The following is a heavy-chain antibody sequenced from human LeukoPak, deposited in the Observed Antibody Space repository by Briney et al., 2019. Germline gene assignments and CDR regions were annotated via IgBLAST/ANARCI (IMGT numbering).Heavy chain of an antibody. Sequence: GGSLRLSCAASGFTFSSYEMNWVRQAPGKGLEWVAVISYDGSNKYYADSVKGRFTISRDNSKNTLYLQMNSLRAEDTAVYYCARGRSPGGYYDFWSGSIFDYWGQGTLVTVSS. D-gene: IGHD3-3*01. V-gene: IGHV3-30*04. CDR3: ARGRSPGGYYDFWSGSIFDY. CDR1: GFTFSSYE. CDR2: ISYDGSNK. J-gene: IGHJ4*02.